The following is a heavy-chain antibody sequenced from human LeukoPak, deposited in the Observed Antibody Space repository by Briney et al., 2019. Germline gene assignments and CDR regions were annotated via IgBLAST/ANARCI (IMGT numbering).Heavy chain of an antibody. CDR2: IYGDASKT. D-gene: IGHD5-18*01. Sequence: GGSLRLSCAASGFTFTTYTISWVRQAPGKGLEWVSSIYGDASKTFYADSVRGRFTISRDSSKSMLYLQMNGLRVDDTALYYCAKDLIRFSAMVTGLLEYWGQGTLVTVSS. J-gene: IGHJ4*02. V-gene: IGHV3-23*01. CDR1: GFTFTTYT. CDR3: AKDLIRFSAMVTGLLEY.